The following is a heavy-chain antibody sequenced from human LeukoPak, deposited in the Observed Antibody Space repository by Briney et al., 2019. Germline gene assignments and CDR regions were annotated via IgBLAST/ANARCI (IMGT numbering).Heavy chain of an antibody. CDR2: TVSRGTT. J-gene: IGHJ5*02. CDR3: AKCSTSAYTTGWCNWIDP. V-gene: IGHV3-23*01. CDR1: GFTFSSYW. D-gene: IGHD6-19*01. Sequence: GGSLRLSCAASGFTFSSYWMNWVRQAQGKGLEWVSSTVSRGTTQYADSVKGRFTVSRDTSKNTLYLQMNSLRADDTAVYYCAKCSTSAYTTGWCNWIDPWGQGTLVTVSS.